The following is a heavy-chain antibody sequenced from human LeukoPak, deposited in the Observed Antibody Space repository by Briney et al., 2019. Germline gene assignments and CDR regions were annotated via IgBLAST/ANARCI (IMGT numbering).Heavy chain of an antibody. V-gene: IGHV4-34*01. Sequence: PSETLSLTCAVYGGSFSGYYWSWIRQPPGKGLEWIGEINHSGNTNYNPSLKSRVTISVDTSKNQFSLKLSSVTAADTAVYYCARGRYDYVWGSYRSSNFDYWGQGTLVTVSS. D-gene: IGHD3-16*02. CDR1: GGSFSGYY. CDR2: INHSGNT. CDR3: ARGRYDYVWGSYRSSNFDY. J-gene: IGHJ4*02.